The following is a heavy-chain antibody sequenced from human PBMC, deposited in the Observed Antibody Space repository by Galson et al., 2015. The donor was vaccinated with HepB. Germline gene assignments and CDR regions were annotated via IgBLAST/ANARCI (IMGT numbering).Heavy chain of an antibody. CDR1: GYSFTAYY. J-gene: IGHJ4*02. CDR2: INPNDGGT. Sequence: SVKVSCKASGYSFTAYYMHWVRQAPGQGLEWMGWINPNDGGTKYAQKFQGRVTMTRDTSISTAYMELSGLRSDDTAVYSCARARCSNNRCYMFDYWGQGTLVTVSS. V-gene: IGHV1-2*02. D-gene: IGHD2-2*02. CDR3: ARARCSNNRCYMFDY.